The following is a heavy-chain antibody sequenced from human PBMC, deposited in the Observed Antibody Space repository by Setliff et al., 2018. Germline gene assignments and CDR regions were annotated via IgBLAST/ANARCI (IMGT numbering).Heavy chain of an antibody. V-gene: IGHV3-23*01. D-gene: IGHD1-1*01. CDR3: ARDREGDGNYYMDV. Sequence: PGGSLRLSCAASGFTFDSYAMTWVRQAPGKGLEWVSTISGSADNTYYADSVKGRFTISRDNAKNTLYLQMSSLRAEDTAVYYCARDREGDGNYYMDVWGKGTTVTVSS. CDR1: GFTFDSYA. J-gene: IGHJ6*03. CDR2: ISGSADNT.